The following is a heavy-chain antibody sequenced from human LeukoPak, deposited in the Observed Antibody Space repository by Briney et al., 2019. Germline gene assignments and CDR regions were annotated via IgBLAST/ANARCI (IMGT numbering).Heavy chain of an antibody. CDR3: TIGLLGSTYAPNAFNI. Sequence: PSETLSLTCTVSGASISRGNYFWTWIRQPAGKGLEWIGRVQTSGTTNYNSSLKSRITISLDTSKNQFSLKLNSVTAADTAAYYCTIGLLGSTYAPNAFNIWGLGTMVTVSP. D-gene: IGHD2-2*01. CDR1: GASISRGNYF. V-gene: IGHV4-61*02. J-gene: IGHJ3*02. CDR2: VQTSGTT.